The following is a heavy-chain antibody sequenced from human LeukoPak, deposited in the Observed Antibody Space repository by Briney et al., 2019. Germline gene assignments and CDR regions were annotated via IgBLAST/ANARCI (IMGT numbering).Heavy chain of an antibody. V-gene: IGHV1-2*02. CDR3: ARGLRFHNWFDP. D-gene: IGHD5-12*01. J-gene: IGHJ5*02. CDR1: GYTFTGYY. Sequence: ASVKVSCKASGYTFTGYYMHWVRQAPGQGLGWMGWINPNSGGTNYAQKFQGRVTMTRDTSISRAYMELSRLRSDDTAVYYCARGLRFHNWFDPWGQGTLVTVSS. CDR2: INPNSGGT.